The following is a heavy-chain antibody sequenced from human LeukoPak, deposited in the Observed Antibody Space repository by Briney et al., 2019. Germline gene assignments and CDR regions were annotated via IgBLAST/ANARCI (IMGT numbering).Heavy chain of an antibody. D-gene: IGHD6-6*01. J-gene: IGHJ5*02. V-gene: IGHV4-59*08. CDR1: GGSISSYY. CDR2: IYYSGST. Sequence: SSETLSLTCTVSGGSISSYYWSWIRQPPGKGLEWIGYIYYSGSTNCNPSLKSRLTMSVDTSKNQFSLKLSSVTAADTAVYYCARASSSGWFDPWGQGTLVTVSS. CDR3: ARASSSGWFDP.